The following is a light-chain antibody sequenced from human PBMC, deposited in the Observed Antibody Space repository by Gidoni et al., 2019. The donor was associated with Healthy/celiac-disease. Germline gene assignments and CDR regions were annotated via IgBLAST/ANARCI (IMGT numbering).Light chain of an antibody. CDR3: AAWDDSLKGYV. V-gene: IGLV1-44*01. J-gene: IGLJ1*01. CDR2: SNN. CDR1: SSNIGSNT. Sequence: QSVLTQPPSASGTHGQRVTISCSGSSSNIGSNTLNWYQQLPGTAPKLLIYSNNQRPSGVPDRCSGSKSGTSASLAISGLQSEDEADYYCAAWDDSLKGYVFGTGTKVTVL.